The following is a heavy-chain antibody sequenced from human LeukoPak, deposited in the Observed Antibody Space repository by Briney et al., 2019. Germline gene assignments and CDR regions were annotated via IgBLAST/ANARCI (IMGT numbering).Heavy chain of an antibody. D-gene: IGHD7-27*01. CDR1: GFTFSSYE. V-gene: IGHV3-48*03. J-gene: IGHJ5*02. Sequence: GGSLRLSCAAPGFTFSSYEMNWVRQAPGKGLEWVSYISSSGSTIYYADSVKGRFTISRDNAKNSLYLQMNSLRAEDTAVYYCARRRLGIGFDPWGQGTLVTVSS. CDR2: ISSSGSTI. CDR3: ARRRLGIGFDP.